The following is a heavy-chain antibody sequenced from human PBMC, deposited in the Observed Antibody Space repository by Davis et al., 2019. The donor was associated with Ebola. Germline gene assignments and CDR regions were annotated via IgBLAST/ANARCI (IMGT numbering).Heavy chain of an antibody. V-gene: IGHV3-30-3*01. J-gene: IGHJ4*02. CDR1: GFTFSSYA. CDR2: ISYDGSNK. CDR3: ARKGGVY. Sequence: GESLKISCAASGFTFSSYAMHWVRQAPVKGLEWVAVISYDGSNKYYADSVKGRFTISRDNAKNSLYLQMNSLRAEDTAVYYCARKGGVYWGQGTLVTVSS. D-gene: IGHD2-8*02.